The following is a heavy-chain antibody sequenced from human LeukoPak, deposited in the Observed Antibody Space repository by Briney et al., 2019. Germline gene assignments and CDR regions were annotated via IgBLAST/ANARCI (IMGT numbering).Heavy chain of an antibody. Sequence: SGTLSLTCAVSGGSISSSNWWSWVRQPPGKGLEWIGEIYHSGSTNYNPSLKSRVTISVDKSKNQFSLKLSSVTAADTAVYYCASYIAARYYYYYGMDVWGQGTTVTVSS. V-gene: IGHV4-4*02. CDR2: IYHSGST. J-gene: IGHJ6*02. CDR1: GGSISSSNW. D-gene: IGHD6-6*01. CDR3: ASYIAARYYYYYGMDV.